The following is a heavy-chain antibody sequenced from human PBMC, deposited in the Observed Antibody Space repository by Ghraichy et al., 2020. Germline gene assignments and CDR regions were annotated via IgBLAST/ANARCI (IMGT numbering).Heavy chain of an antibody. J-gene: IGHJ4*02. CDR3: ARDRAPYYYDSSGIDY. CDR2: ISSISYI. Sequence: GGSLRLSCAASGFTFSSYSMNWVRQAPGKGLEWFSSISSISYIYYANSGKGRFTISRDNAKNSLYLQMNSLRAEDTAVYYCARDRAPYYYDSSGIDYWGQGTLVTVSS. V-gene: IGHV3-21*01. CDR1: GFTFSSYS. D-gene: IGHD3-22*01.